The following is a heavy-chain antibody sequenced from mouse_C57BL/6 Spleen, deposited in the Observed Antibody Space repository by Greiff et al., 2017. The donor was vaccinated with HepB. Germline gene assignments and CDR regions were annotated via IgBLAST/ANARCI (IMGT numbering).Heavy chain of an antibody. D-gene: IGHD1-2*01. CDR1: GFTFSDYY. V-gene: IGHV5-16*01. J-gene: IGHJ2*01. CDR3: ARGPAGYYFDY. CDR2: INYDGSST. Sequence: EVQRVESEGGLVQPGRSMKLSCTASGFTFSDYYMAWVRQVPEKGLEWVANINYDGSSTYYLDSLKSRFIISRDNAKNMLYLQMSSLKSEDTATYYCARGPAGYYFDYWGQGTTLTVSS.